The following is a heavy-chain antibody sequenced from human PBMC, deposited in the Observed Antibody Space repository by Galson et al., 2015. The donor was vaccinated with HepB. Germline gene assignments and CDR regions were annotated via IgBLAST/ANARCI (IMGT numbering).Heavy chain of an antibody. D-gene: IGHD2-2*01. V-gene: IGHV1-18*04. Sequence: SVKVSCKASGYTFTSYGINWVRQAPGQGLEWMGWISPYNGATNFAQKFQDRVSMTTDTSMTTAHMELRTLRSDDTAVYYCARAAVIPGASQRYYYGMDVWGQGTTVTVSS. CDR2: ISPYNGAT. J-gene: IGHJ6*02. CDR1: GYTFTSYG. CDR3: ARAAVIPGASQRYYYGMDV.